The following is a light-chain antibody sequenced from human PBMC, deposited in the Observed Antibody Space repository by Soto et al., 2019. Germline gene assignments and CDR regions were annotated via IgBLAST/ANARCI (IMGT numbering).Light chain of an antibody. J-gene: IGKJ4*01. CDR2: DTS. Sequence: EIVMTQAPATLSVSPGERATVSCRASQSVSSNLAWYQHKPGQTPRLLIYDTSTRATGVPTRFSGSRSGAEFTLTINSLQSEDFAVYYCQPYNNWPLPFGGGTKVDIK. CDR3: QPYNNWPLP. V-gene: IGKV3-15*01. CDR1: QSVSSN.